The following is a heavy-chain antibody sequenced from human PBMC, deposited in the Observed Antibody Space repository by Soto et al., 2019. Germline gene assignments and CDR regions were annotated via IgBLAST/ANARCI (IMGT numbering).Heavy chain of an antibody. CDR3: ARVRYCSSTSCYVNYYYMDV. Sequence: GGSLRLSCAASGFTFSSYSMNWVRQAPGKGLEWVSSISSSSSYIYYADSVKGRFTISRDNAKNSLYLQMNSLRAEDTAVYYCARVRYCSSTSCYVNYYYMDVWGKGTTVTVSS. CDR2: ISSSSSYI. D-gene: IGHD2-2*01. CDR1: GFTFSSYS. V-gene: IGHV3-21*01. J-gene: IGHJ6*03.